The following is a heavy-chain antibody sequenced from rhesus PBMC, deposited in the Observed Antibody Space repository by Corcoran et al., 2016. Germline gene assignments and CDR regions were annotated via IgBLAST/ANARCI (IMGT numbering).Heavy chain of an antibody. CDR3: ARGVWGDYYDY. Sequence: QVQLQESGPGLVKPSETLSLTCAVSGGSISSNYWSWIRQPPGKGLEWIGYIYGSSGSTYSTPSLKSRVTIATDTAKNQCSLKLSAVTAADKAVYYCARGVWGDYYDYWGQGVLVTVSS. V-gene: IGHV4-160*01. D-gene: IGHD3-34*01. CDR2: IYGSSGST. CDR1: GGSISSNY. J-gene: IGHJ4*01.